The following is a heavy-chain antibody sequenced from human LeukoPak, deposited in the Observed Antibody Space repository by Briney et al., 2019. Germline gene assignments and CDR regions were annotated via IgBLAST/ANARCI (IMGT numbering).Heavy chain of an antibody. D-gene: IGHD3-22*01. CDR1: GYTFTSYG. Sequence: ASVKVSCKASGYTFTSYGISWVRQAPGQGLEWMGWISAYNGNTNYAQKFQGRVTMTRDTSITTAYMELSRLRSDDTAVYYCARDPPNYYDTSGPRPPFDYWGQGTLVTVSS. CDR3: ARDPPNYYDTSGPRPPFDY. V-gene: IGHV1-18*01. J-gene: IGHJ4*02. CDR2: ISAYNGNT.